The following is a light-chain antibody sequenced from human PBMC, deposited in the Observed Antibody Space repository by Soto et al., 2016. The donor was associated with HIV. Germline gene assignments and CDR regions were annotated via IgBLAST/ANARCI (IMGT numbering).Light chain of an antibody. CDR1: KLGNKY. CDR2: EDT. J-gene: IGLJ2*01. Sequence: SYEVTQTPSVSVSPGQTASISCSGDKLGNKYVCWYQQKPGQSPVLVIQEDTKRPSGIPERFSGTNSGNTATLTISGTQPTDEADYYCQVWDSSTVIFGGGTKLTVL. V-gene: IGLV3-1*01. CDR3: QVWDSSTVI.